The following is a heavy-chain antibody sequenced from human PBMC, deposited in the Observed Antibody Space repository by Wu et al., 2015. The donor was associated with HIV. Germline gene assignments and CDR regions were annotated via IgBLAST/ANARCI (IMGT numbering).Heavy chain of an antibody. Sequence: QVQLVQSGGEVKKPGASVKISCKASAYSFSDYYIHWVRQAPGHGLEWMGIINPSGGSTSYAQKFQGRVTMTRDTSTATVYMELRSLRSEDTAVYSCARAGGFCSGTSCLDLWGQGTLVTVSS. D-gene: IGHD2-2*01. CDR2: INPSGGST. CDR3: ARAGGFCSGTSCLDL. V-gene: IGHV1-46*01. CDR1: AYSFSDYY. J-gene: IGHJ5*02.